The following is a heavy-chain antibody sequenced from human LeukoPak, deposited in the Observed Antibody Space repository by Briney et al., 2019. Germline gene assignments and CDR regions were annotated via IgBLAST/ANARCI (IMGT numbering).Heavy chain of an antibody. V-gene: IGHV4-30-2*01. CDR1: GGSISSGGYS. D-gene: IGHD2-2*01. CDR3: ASSHVDCSSTSCPPHCFDY. Sequence: SETLSLTCAVSGGSISSGGYSWSWIRQPPGKGLEWIGYIYHSGSTYYNPSLKSRVTISVDRSKNQFSLKLSSVTAADTAVYYCASSHVDCSSTSCPPHCFDYWGQGTLVTVSS. J-gene: IGHJ4*02. CDR2: IYHSGST.